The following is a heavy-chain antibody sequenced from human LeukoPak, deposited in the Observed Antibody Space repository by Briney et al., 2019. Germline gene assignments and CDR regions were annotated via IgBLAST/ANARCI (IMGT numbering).Heavy chain of an antibody. V-gene: IGHV3-9*01. Sequence: PGRSLRLSCAASGFTFDDYAMHWVRQAPGKGLEWVSGISWNSGSIGHADSVKGRFTISRDNAKNSLYLQTNSLRAEDTALYYCAKGPRVWLRPPPDYWGQGTLVTVSS. CDR1: GFTFDDYA. J-gene: IGHJ4*02. CDR2: ISWNSGSI. CDR3: AKGPRVWLRPPPDY. D-gene: IGHD5-12*01.